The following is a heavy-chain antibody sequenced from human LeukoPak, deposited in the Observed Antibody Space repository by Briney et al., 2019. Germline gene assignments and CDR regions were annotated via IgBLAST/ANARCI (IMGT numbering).Heavy chain of an antibody. Sequence: SETLSLTCAVSGGSISSSNWWSWVRQPPGKGLEWIGEIYHSGSTNYNPSLKSRVTISVDKSKNQISLKLSSVTAADTAVYYCARVVEPDFSSGLYFDYWGQGTLVTVSS. CDR2: IYHSGST. J-gene: IGHJ4*02. D-gene: IGHD6-19*01. V-gene: IGHV4-4*02. CDR1: GGSISSSNW. CDR3: ARVVEPDFSSGLYFDY.